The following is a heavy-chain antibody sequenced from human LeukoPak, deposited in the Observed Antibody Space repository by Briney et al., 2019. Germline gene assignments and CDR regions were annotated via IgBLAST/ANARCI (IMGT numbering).Heavy chain of an antibody. CDR2: IRNSGNT. D-gene: IGHD4-17*01. Sequence: SETLSLTCTVSGGSFSSSSHFWGWLRQPPGRGLEWIGSIRNSGNTYYSPSLKSRVTISVDTSKNQFSLKLSSVTAADTAVYYCARHVYGEYGPGDYWGQGILVTVSS. CDR3: ARHVYGEYGPGDY. V-gene: IGHV4-39*01. CDR1: GGSFSSSSHF. J-gene: IGHJ4*02.